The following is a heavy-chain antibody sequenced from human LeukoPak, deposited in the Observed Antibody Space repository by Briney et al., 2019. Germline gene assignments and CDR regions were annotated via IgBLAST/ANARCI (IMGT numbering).Heavy chain of an antibody. Sequence: GASVKVSCKASGYTFTDYYIHWVRQAPGQGLEWMGWINPSGGSTSYAQKFQGRVTMTRDMSTSTVYMELSSLRSEDTAVYYCARAHIAAPHSGVVYWGQGTLVTVSS. CDR3: ARAHIAAPHSGVVY. CDR1: GYTFTDYY. CDR2: INPSGGST. V-gene: IGHV1-46*01. J-gene: IGHJ4*02. D-gene: IGHD6-6*01.